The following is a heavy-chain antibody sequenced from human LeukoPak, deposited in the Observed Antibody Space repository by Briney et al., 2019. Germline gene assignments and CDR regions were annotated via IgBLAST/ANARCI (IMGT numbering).Heavy chain of an antibody. CDR1: GDSISSSGYY. CDR2: IYTSGST. Sequence: SETLSLTCTVSGDSISSSGYYWGWIRQPAGKGLEWIGRIYTSGSTNYNPSLKSRVTMSVDTSKNQFSLKLNSVTAADTAVYYCARRDIVTTINTWGQGTLVTVSS. CDR3: ARRDIVTTINT. D-gene: IGHD5-12*01. J-gene: IGHJ4*02. V-gene: IGHV4-61*02.